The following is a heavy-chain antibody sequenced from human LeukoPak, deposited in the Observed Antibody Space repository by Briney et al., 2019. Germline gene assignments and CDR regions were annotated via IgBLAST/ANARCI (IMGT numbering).Heavy chain of an antibody. CDR3: ARGKSSYDSRGYWVRGYFQH. D-gene: IGHD3-22*01. Sequence: PSETLSLTCAVYGGSFSGYYWSWIRQPPGKGLEWIGEINHSGSTNYNPSLKGRVTISVDTSKNQFSLKLSSVTAADTAVYYCARGKSSYDSRGYWVRGYFQHWGQGTLVTVSS. CDR2: INHSGST. J-gene: IGHJ1*01. CDR1: GGSFSGYY. V-gene: IGHV4-34*01.